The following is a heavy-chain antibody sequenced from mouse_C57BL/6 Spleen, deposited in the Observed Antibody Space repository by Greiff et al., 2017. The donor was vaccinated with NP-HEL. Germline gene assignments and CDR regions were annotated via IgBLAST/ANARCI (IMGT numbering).Heavy chain of an antibody. CDR1: GYTFTIYW. Sequence: VQLQQSGAELVRPGSSVKLSCKASGYTFTIYWMHWVKQRPIQGLEWIGNIDPSDSETHYNQKFKDKATLTVDKSSSTAYMQLSSLTSEDSAVYYCARRRGAYYSNYEGYFDVWGTGTTVTVSS. CDR3: ARRRGAYYSNYEGYFDV. D-gene: IGHD2-5*01. V-gene: IGHV1-52*01. CDR2: IDPSDSET. J-gene: IGHJ1*03.